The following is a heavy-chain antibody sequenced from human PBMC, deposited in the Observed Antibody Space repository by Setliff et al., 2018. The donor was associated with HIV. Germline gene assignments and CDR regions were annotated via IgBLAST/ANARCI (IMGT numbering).Heavy chain of an antibody. CDR1: GFTFGDYA. J-gene: IGHJ4*02. CDR2: IRTQPYGVTT. D-gene: IGHD4-17*01. CDR3: TRTSGAWQNYFDY. V-gene: IGHV3-49*04. Sequence: GSLRLSCTTSGFTFGDYAFSWVRQAPGKGLEWVGLIRTQPYGVTTEDAASVKVRFTISTDDSLRIAYLQLHSRKSENTAIFYCTRTSGAWQNYFDYWGQGTPVTVSS.